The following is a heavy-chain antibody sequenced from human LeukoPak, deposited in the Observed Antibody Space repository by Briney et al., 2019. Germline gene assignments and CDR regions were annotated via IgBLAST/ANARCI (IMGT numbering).Heavy chain of an antibody. CDR2: IKAKAHGGTI. J-gene: IGHJ5*02. D-gene: IGHD1-26*01. V-gene: IGHV3-15*01. CDR1: GFTFINAW. Sequence: GGSLRLSCAASGFTFINAWMAWVRQAPGKGLEWVGRIKAKAHGGTIEYAAPVKGRFTISRDDSKNTLYLQMNSLRAEDTAVYYCARVPGGWELGWFDPWGQGTLVTVSS. CDR3: ARVPGGWELGWFDP.